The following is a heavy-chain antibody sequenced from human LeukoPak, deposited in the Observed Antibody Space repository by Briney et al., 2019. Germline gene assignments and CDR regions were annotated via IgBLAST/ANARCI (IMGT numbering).Heavy chain of an antibody. CDR1: GFTFSSYW. V-gene: IGHV3-7*05. CDR3: ASDRFYFGV. J-gene: IGHJ4*02. D-gene: IGHD3-16*01. Sequence: AGVSLRLSCAASGFTFSSYWMHWVRQAPGKGLEWVANIKLDGTEKYYVDSVKGRFTISRDNAKNSLYLQMNSLRAEDTAVYYCASDRFYFGVWGQGTLVTVSS. CDR2: IKLDGTEK.